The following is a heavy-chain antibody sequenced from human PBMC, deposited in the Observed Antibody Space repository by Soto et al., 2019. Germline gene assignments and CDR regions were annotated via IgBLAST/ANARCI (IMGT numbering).Heavy chain of an antibody. CDR2: IYYSGST. CDR3: ARGTHCTESSCLLYNWVDS. V-gene: IGHV4-59*01. CDR1: GASINTYY. D-gene: IGHD2-8*02. J-gene: IGHJ5*01. Sequence: SETLSLTCAVSGASINTYYWHWIRQPPGKGLEWIGYIYYSGSTNYNPSLKSRVTISLDTSKSQFSLKVSSVTAADTAVYYCARGTHCTESSCLLYNWVDSWGLGTLVTVS.